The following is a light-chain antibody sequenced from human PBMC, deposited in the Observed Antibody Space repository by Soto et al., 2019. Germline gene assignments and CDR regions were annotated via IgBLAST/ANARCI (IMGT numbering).Light chain of an antibody. J-gene: IGLJ1*01. V-gene: IGLV3-10*01. CDR1: ALPTRF. CDR3: FSPDNSGNLGV. CDR2: EDN. Sequence: SYELTQPPSVSVSQGQTARITCSGDALPTRFAHWYKQKAGHAPVQVIYEDNKRPSGIPERFSGSSSGTVATLVISEAQVEDEGDYYCFSPDNSGNLGVFGPGTKVTVL.